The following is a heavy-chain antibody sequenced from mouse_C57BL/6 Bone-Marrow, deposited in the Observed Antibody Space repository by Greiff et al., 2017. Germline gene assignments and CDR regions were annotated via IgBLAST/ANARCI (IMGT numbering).Heavy chain of an antibody. V-gene: IGHV1-19*01. CDR2: INPYNGGT. J-gene: IGHJ4*01. Sequence: VQLQQSGPVLVKPGASVKMSCKASGYTFTDYYMNWVKQSHGKSLEWIGVINPYNGGTSYNQKFKGKATLTVDKSSSTAYMELNSLTSEDSADYYCTSWGLRRKDYAMDYWGQGTSVTVSS. CDR3: TSWGLRRKDYAMDY. CDR1: GYTFTDYY. D-gene: IGHD2-4*01.